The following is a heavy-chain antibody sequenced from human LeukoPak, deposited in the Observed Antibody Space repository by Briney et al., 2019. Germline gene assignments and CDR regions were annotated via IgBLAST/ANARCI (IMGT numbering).Heavy chain of an antibody. D-gene: IGHD3-16*01. CDR1: GGTFSSYA. J-gene: IGHJ4*02. Sequence: ASVKVSCKASGGTFSSYAISWVRQAPGQGLEWMGWISAYNGNTNYAQKLQGRVTMTTDTSTSTAYMELRSLRSDDTAVYYCARDFPGTGGVPYFDYWGQGTLVTVSS. V-gene: IGHV1-18*01. CDR2: ISAYNGNT. CDR3: ARDFPGTGGVPYFDY.